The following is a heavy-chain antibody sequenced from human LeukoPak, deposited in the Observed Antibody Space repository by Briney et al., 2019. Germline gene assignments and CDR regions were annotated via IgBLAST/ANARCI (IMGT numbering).Heavy chain of an antibody. J-gene: IGHJ5*02. CDR2: ISAYNGNT. V-gene: IGHV1-18*01. CDR1: GYTFTSYG. CDR3: ARDYCSSTSCHQGHWFDP. Sequence: ASVKVSCKASGYTFTSYGISWVRQAPGQGLEWMGWISAYNGNTNYAQKLQGRVTMTTDTSTCTAYMELRSLRSDDTAVYYCARDYCSSTSCHQGHWFDPWGQGTLVTVSS. D-gene: IGHD2-2*01.